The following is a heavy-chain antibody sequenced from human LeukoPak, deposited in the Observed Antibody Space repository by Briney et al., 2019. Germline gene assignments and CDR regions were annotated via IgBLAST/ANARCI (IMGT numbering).Heavy chain of an antibody. J-gene: IGHJ5*02. D-gene: IGHD4-17*01. CDR3: ARGVTTVTT. V-gene: IGHV3-66*01. Sequence: GGSLRLSCAASGFTVSNNYMGWVRQAPGKGLEWVSFIYSGGSAYYADSVRGRFTISRDNSKNTLFLQMNSLRAEDTAVYYCARGVTTVTTWGQGTLVTVPS. CDR2: IYSGGSA. CDR1: GFTVSNNY.